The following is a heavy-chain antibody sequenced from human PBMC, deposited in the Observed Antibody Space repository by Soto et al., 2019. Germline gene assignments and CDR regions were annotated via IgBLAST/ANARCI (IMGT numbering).Heavy chain of an antibody. J-gene: IGHJ6*02. CDR3: TRDRPPVVPFNLMSMFSYYAMDF. Sequence: GGSLRLSCEVSGFTFSDYAFHWVRRAPGKGLEWISVISSGRGDFYYSDSVKGRCTISRDNSRSTLYLQMTSLRDEDTAVYHCTRDRPPVVPFNLMSMFSYYAMDFWGPGTTVTVSS. CDR1: GFTFSDYA. V-gene: IGHV3-30-3*01. CDR2: ISSGRGDF. D-gene: IGHD2-2*01.